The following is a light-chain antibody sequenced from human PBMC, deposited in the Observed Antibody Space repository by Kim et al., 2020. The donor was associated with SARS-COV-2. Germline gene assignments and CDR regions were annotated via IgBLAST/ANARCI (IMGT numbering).Light chain of an antibody. CDR3: QQSYSTPWT. J-gene: IGKJ1*01. CDR2: AAS. V-gene: IGKV1-39*01. Sequence: ASVGDRVTITCRASQSISSYLNWYQQKPGKAPKLLIYAASSLQSGVPSRFSGSGSGTDFTLTISSLQPEDFAYYYCQQSYSTPWTFGQGTKVEIK. CDR1: QSISSY.